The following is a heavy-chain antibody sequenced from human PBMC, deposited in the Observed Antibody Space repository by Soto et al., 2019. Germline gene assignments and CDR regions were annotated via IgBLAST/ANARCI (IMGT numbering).Heavy chain of an antibody. CDR1: GGSISSGDYY. Sequence: SETLSLTCTVSGGSISSGDYYWSWIRQPPGKGLEWIGYIYYSGNTYYNPSLKSRVTISVDTSKNQFSLKLSSVTAADTAVYYCAFSGSRDGYNLGVGLAFDIWGQVTMVTVS. CDR3: AFSGSRDGYNLGVGLAFDI. J-gene: IGHJ3*02. V-gene: IGHV4-30-4*01. CDR2: IYYSGNT. D-gene: IGHD5-12*01.